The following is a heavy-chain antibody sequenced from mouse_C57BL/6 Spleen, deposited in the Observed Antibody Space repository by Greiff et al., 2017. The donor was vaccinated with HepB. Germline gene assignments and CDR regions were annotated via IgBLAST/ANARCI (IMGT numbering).Heavy chain of an antibody. Sequence: VQLQESGPELVKPGASVKISCKASGYAFSSSWMNWVKQRPGKGLEWIGRIYPGDGDTNYNRKFKGKATLTADKSSSTASMQLSSLTSEDSAVYFCARNRTVFDYWGQGTTLTVSS. CDR3: ARNRTVFDY. CDR2: IYPGDGDT. CDR1: GYAFSSSW. D-gene: IGHD4-1*01. V-gene: IGHV1-82*01. J-gene: IGHJ2*01.